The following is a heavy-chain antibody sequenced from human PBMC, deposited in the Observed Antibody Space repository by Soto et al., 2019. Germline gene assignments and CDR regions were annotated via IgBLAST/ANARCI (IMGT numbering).Heavy chain of an antibody. CDR3: ARERSSGAFDI. J-gene: IGHJ3*02. CDR2: MNPNSGNT. D-gene: IGHD1-26*01. CDR1: GYTFTSYD. V-gene: IGHV1-8*01. Sequence: QVQLVQSGAEVKKPGASVKVSCKTSGYTFTSYDINWVRQATGQGLEWMGWMNPNSGNTAYAQKFQXXVTMTTNTSISTAYMELSSLRSEDTAVYYCARERSSGAFDIWGQGTMVTVSS.